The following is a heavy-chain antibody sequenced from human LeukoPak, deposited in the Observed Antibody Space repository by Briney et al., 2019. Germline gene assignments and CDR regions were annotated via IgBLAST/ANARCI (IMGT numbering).Heavy chain of an antibody. J-gene: IGHJ5*02. CDR3: ARGRTGLLWFGELFREYWFDP. D-gene: IGHD3-10*01. V-gene: IGHV1-8*01. CDR2: MNPNSGNT. CDR1: GYTFTNYY. Sequence: GASVKVSCKASGYTFTNYYINWVRQATGQGLEWMGWMNPNSGNTGYAQKFQGRVTMTRNTSISTAYMELSSLRSEDTAVYYCARGRTGLLWFGELFREYWFDPWGQGTLVTVSS.